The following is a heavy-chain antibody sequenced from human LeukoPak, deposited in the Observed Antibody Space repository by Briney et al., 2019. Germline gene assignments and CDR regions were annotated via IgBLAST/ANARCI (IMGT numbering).Heavy chain of an antibody. CDR3: ARLRIAAADS. D-gene: IGHD6-13*01. J-gene: IGHJ4*02. Sequence: LETLSLTCTVSGGSLSSSSYYWGWIRQPPGKGLEWIGSIYYSGSSYYNPSLKSRVTISVDTSKNQFSLHLSSVTAADTAVYYCARLRIAAADSWGQGTLVTVSS. V-gene: IGHV4-39*01. CDR2: IYYSGSS. CDR1: GGSLSSSSYY.